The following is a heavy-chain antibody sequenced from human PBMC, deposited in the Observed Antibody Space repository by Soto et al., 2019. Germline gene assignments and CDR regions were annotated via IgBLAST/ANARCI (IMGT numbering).Heavy chain of an antibody. J-gene: IGHJ4*02. CDR3: ARATINLLGPDGSGSYYNCEY. Sequence: QVQLVQSGAEVKKPGSSVKVSCKASGGTFSSYAISWVRQAPGQGLEWMGGIIPIFGTANYAQKFQGRVTITADESTSTAYMELSSLRSEDTAVYYCARATINLLGPDGSGSYYNCEYWGQGTLVTVSS. CDR1: GGTFSSYA. D-gene: IGHD3-10*01. V-gene: IGHV1-69*01. CDR2: IIPIFGTA.